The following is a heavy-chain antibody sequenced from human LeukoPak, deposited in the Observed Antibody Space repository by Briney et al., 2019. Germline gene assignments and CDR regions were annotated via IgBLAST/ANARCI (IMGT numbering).Heavy chain of an antibody. CDR1: GGSISSYY. V-gene: IGHV4-4*07. J-gene: IGHJ6*03. CDR2: IYTSGST. D-gene: IGHD4-11*01. CDR3: ARSTTLNYYYYCMDV. Sequence: SETLSLTCTVSGGSISSYYWSWIRQPAGKGLEWIGRIYTSGSTNYNPSLKSRVTMSVDTSKNQFSLKLSSVTAADTAVYYCARSTTLNYYYYCMDVWGKGTTVTVSS.